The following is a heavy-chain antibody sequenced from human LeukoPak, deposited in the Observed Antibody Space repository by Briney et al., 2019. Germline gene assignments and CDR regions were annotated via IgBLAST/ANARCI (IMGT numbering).Heavy chain of an antibody. CDR3: AKRDTTY. V-gene: IGHV3-23*01. CDR1: GFTFNNYA. J-gene: IGHJ4*02. D-gene: IGHD1-26*01. Sequence: PGGSLRLSCAASGFTFNNYAMNWARQAPGKGLEWVSSISGGGETTYYADSVKGRFTISRDNSKNTLYLQMNSLRAEDTAIYYCAKRDTTYWGQGTLVTVSS. CDR2: ISGGGETT.